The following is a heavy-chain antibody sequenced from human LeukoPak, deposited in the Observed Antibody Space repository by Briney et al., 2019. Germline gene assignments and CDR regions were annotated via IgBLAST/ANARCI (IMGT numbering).Heavy chain of an antibody. J-gene: IGHJ6*03. Sequence: GGSLRLSCAASGFTFSSYEMNWVRQAPGKGLEWVSYISSSCSTIYYADSVKGRFTISRDNAKNSLYLQMNSLRAEDTAVYYCARGSSGWYYYYYYMDVWGKGTTVTISS. V-gene: IGHV3-48*03. CDR3: ARGSSGWYYYYYYMDV. D-gene: IGHD6-19*01. CDR2: ISSSCSTI. CDR1: GFTFSSYE.